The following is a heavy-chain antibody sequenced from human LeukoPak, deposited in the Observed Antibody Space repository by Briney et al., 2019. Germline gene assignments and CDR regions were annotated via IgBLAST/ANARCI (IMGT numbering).Heavy chain of an antibody. CDR2: INPSGGST. V-gene: IGHV1-46*01. CDR1: GYTFTSYY. Sequence: ASVKVSCKASGYTFTSYYMHWVRQAPGQGLEWMGIINPSGGSTSYAQKFQGRVTMTRDTSTSTVYMELTSLRSADTAVSYCARDREGATDYWGQGTLVTVSS. CDR3: ARDREGATDY. D-gene: IGHD1-26*01. J-gene: IGHJ4*02.